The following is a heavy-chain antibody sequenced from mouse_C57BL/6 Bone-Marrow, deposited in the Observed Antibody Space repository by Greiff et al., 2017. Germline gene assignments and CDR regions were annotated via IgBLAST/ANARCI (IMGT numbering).Heavy chain of an antibody. CDR1: GFNIKDYY. CDR2: IYPGDGDT. V-gene: IGHV14-2*01. CDR3: ARGGPYYGSSFDY. D-gene: IGHD1-1*01. Sequence: EVQLVESGAELVKPGASVKLSCTASGFNIKDYYIHWVKQRTEQGLEWIGRIYPGDGDTNYNGKFKGKATLTADKSSSTAYMQLSSLTSEDSAVYFCARGGPYYGSSFDYWGQGTTLTVSS. J-gene: IGHJ2*01.